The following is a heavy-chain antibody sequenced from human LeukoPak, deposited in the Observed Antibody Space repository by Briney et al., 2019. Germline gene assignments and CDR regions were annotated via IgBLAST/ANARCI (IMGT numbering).Heavy chain of an antibody. D-gene: IGHD1-14*01. CDR3: ARRLGNRLLDY. Sequence: SETLSLTCTVSGGSLTRYYWNWVRHPPGERLEWIGYIYYSGSTNYNPSLKSRVTISVDTSKNQFSLNLSSVTAADTAVYQWARRLGNRLLDYWGKGTLVTVPS. CDR2: IYYSGST. J-gene: IGHJ4*02. CDR1: GGSLTRYY. V-gene: IGHV4-59*08.